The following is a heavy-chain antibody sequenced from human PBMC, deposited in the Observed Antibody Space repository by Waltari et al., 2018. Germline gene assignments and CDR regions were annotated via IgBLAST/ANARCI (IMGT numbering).Heavy chain of an antibody. J-gene: IGHJ4*02. V-gene: IGHV4-34*01. Sequence: VQMVESGGGLVQPGSTLRLSCAASGFTFDDYAIHWVRQAPGKGLELIGEINHSGSTKYNPSVKSRVTISVDTSKKQVALKLSSVIDADTAVYYCARGVVVPAAIDYWGQGTLVTVSS. CDR1: GFTFDDYA. CDR2: INHSGST. D-gene: IGHD2-2*01. CDR3: ARGVVVPAAIDY.